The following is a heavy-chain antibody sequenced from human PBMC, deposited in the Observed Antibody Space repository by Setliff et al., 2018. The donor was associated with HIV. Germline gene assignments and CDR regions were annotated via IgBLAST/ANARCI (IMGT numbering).Heavy chain of an antibody. V-gene: IGHV4-4*09. D-gene: IGHD3-10*01. Sequence: SETLSLTCTVSGGSFSDYYRSWIRQPPGKGLEWIGYIYTSGSTNYNPSLKSRVTISVDTSKNQFSLKLSSVTAADTAVYYCARGVYYGSGSYYTHGNSYYYVDVWGKGTTVTVSS. CDR1: GGSFSDYY. CDR3: ARGVYYGSGSYYTHGNSYYYVDV. CDR2: IYTSGST. J-gene: IGHJ6*03.